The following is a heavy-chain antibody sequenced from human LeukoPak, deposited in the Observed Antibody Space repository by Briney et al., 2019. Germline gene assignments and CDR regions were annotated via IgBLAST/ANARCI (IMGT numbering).Heavy chain of an antibody. Sequence: PGASVTVSCKTSAYSFTGYFFHWIRQAPGQGLEWMGWINANSGDTNYAQQFQGRLTMTRDRSISTVYMELSRLRTDDTAVYYCVRDFSWGVDSWGQGTLVTVSS. V-gene: IGHV1-2*02. CDR3: VRDFSWGVDS. CDR2: INANSGDT. J-gene: IGHJ4*02. CDR1: AYSFTGYF. D-gene: IGHD3-10*01.